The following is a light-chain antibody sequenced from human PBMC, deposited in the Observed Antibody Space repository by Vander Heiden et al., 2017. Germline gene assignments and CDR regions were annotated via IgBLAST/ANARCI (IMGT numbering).Light chain of an antibody. Sequence: EIVMTQSPATLSVPPGERATLSCRASQTVGSNLAWYQQKPGQAPRLLIYGASTRATGIPVRFSGSGSGTEFTLTISSLQSEDFAVYYCQQYSDWWTFGQGTEVEIK. V-gene: IGKV3-15*01. CDR1: QTVGSN. CDR3: QQYSDWWT. J-gene: IGKJ1*01. CDR2: GAS.